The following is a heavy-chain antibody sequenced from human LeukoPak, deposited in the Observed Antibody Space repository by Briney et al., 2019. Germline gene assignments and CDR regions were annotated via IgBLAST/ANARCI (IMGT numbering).Heavy chain of an antibody. CDR3: ARARGVAVAGTLNC. J-gene: IGHJ4*02. CDR1: GYTFISYT. D-gene: IGHD6-19*01. V-gene: IGHV1-3*01. Sequence: ASVKVSCKASGYTFISYTLHWVRQAPGQRLEWMGWINAGNGNTKYSQKFQGRVTITRDTSASTAYMELSSLRSEDTAVYYCARARGVAVAGTLNCWGQGTLVTVSS. CDR2: INAGNGNT.